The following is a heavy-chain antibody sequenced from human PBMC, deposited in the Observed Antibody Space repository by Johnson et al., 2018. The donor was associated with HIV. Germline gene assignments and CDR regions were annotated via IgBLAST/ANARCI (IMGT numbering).Heavy chain of an antibody. J-gene: IGHJ3*02. D-gene: IGHD4-23*01. CDR1: GFNFDNYA. CDR3: AREATVVMLGYAFDI. CDR2: ISWDGGNV. Sequence: VQLVESGGAVVQPGGSLRLSCAVSGFNFDNYAMHWVRQVPGKGLEWVSLISWDGGNVYYADSVQGRFTISRDNSKNSLYLQMNTLRAEDTALYYCAREATVVMLGYAFDIWGQGTMVTVSS. V-gene: IGHV3-43D*03.